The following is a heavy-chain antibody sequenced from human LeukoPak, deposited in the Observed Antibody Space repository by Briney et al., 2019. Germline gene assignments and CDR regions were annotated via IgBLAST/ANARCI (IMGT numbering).Heavy chain of an antibody. J-gene: IGHJ4*02. CDR1: GDSISTSGYY. Sequence: PSETLSLTCTVSGDSISTSGYYWGWIRQPPGKGLEWIGSIYFSGSAYYNPSLKNRVSISVDTSKNQFSLKLTSVTAADTAVYYCARHKGSYSHLDSWGQGTLVTVSS. CDR2: IYFSGSA. D-gene: IGHD1-26*01. CDR3: ARHKGSYSHLDS. V-gene: IGHV4-39*01.